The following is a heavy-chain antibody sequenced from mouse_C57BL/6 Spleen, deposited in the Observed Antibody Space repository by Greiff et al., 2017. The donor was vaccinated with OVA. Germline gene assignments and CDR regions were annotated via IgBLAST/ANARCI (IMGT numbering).Heavy chain of an antibody. CDR3: ARGSSLFDY. J-gene: IGHJ2*01. CDR1: GYSFTGYY. D-gene: IGHD1-1*01. V-gene: IGHV1-42*01. CDR2: INPSTGGT. Sequence: EVQRVESGPELVKPGASVKISCKASGYSFTGYYMNWVKQSPEKSLEWIGEINPSTGGTTYNQKFKAKATLTVDKSSSTAYMQLKSLTSEYSAFYSCARGSSLFDYWGQGTTLTVSS.